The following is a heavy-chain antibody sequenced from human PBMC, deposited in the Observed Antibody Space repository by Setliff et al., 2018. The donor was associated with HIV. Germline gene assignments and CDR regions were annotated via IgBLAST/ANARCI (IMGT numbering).Heavy chain of an antibody. CDR3: LLDVPLILRTSPPL. CDR1: GDSITRGGYY. CDR2: IYHSGNT. J-gene: IGHJ4*02. V-gene: IGHV4-30-2*06. Sequence: TLSLTCAVSGDSITRGGYYWSWIRQFAGKGLEWIADIYHSGNTTYNPSLKSRVTMSVDTTKNQFSLKLNTVTAADTATYYCLLDVPLILRTSPPLWGQGTPVTVSS. D-gene: IGHD1-7*01.